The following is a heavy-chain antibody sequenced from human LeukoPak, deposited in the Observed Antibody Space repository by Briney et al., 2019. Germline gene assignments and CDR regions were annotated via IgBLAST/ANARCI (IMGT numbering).Heavy chain of an antibody. Sequence: GGSLRVSCAASGFTFSSYSMNWVRQAPGKGLEWVSSISSSSSYIYYADSVKGRFTISRDNAKNSLYLQMNSLRAEDTAVYYCARDRGYYDSSGYYYVFNWFDPWGQGTLVTVSS. V-gene: IGHV3-21*01. J-gene: IGHJ5*02. CDR3: ARDRGYYDSSGYYYVFNWFDP. D-gene: IGHD3-22*01. CDR2: ISSSSSYI. CDR1: GFTFSSYS.